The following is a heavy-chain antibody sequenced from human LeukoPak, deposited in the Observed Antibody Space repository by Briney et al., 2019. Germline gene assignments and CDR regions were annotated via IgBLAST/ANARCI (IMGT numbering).Heavy chain of an antibody. CDR3: ARYYYGSGGYYRLGFYDY. Sequence: SETLSLTCAVYGGSFSGYYWSWIRQPPGKGLEWIGEINHSGSTNYNPSLKSRVTISVDTSKNQFSLKPSSVTAADTAVYYCARYYYGSGGYYRLGFYDYWGQGTLVTVSS. J-gene: IGHJ4*02. CDR1: GGSFSGYY. D-gene: IGHD3-10*01. V-gene: IGHV4-34*01. CDR2: INHSGST.